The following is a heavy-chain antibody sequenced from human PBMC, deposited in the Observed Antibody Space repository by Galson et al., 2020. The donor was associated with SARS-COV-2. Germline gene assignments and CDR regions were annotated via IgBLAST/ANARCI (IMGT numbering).Heavy chain of an antibody. CDR2: IGGSSGSI. J-gene: IGHJ4*02. CDR1: GFISSDYN. CDR3: ARGGDSTMVSDFFDY. Sequence: GGSLRLSCVASGFISSDYNMNSVRQPPGQGLEWVSSIGGSSGSIYYADSVTGRFTTSKNSAENSLFLQMNSLRVEDTAVYYCARGGDSTMVSDFFDYWGQGTLVTVPS. V-gene: IGHV3-21*06. D-gene: IGHD5-18*01.